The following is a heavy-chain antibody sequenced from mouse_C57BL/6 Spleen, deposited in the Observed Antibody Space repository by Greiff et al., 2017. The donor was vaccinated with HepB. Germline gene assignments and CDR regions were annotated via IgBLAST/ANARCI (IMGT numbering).Heavy chain of an antibody. J-gene: IGHJ2*01. Sequence: EVQLVESGGGLVKPGGSLKLSCAASGFTFSSYAMSWVRQTPEKRLEWVATISDGGSYTYYPDNVKGRFTISRDNAKNNLYLQMSHLKSEDTAMYYCARLTGYCFDYWGQGTTLTVSS. CDR3: ARLTGYCFDY. CDR2: ISDGGSYT. V-gene: IGHV5-4*01. CDR1: GFTFSSYA. D-gene: IGHD4-1*01.